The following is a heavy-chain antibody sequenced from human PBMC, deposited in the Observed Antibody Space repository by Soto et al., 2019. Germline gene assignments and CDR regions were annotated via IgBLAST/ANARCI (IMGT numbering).Heavy chain of an antibody. J-gene: IGHJ4*02. V-gene: IGHV1-18*04. Sequence: EASVKVSCKASGYTFTNYGISWVRQAPGQGLEWMGWVSGYNGNTNYAQNLRGRVTMTTDTSTTTAYMELRTLRSDDTAVYYCARDEGSHGFDSWGQGTLVTVSS. CDR1: GYTFTNYG. CDR2: VSGYNGNT. CDR3: ARDEGSHGFDS. D-gene: IGHD6-19*01.